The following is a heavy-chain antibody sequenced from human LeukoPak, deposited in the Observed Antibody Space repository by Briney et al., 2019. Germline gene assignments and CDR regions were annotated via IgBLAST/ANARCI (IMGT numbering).Heavy chain of an antibody. V-gene: IGHV3-23*01. CDR2: ISGRTGGT. Sequence: PGGSLRLSCAASGFTINTNAMSWVRQAPGKGLEWVSAISGRTGGTYYADSVKGRFTISRDNSKSTLYLQMDSLRAEDTAVYYCAKCGSSGCHLIDYWGQGTLVTVSS. CDR3: AKCGSSGCHLIDY. CDR1: GFTINTNA. D-gene: IGHD6-19*01. J-gene: IGHJ4*02.